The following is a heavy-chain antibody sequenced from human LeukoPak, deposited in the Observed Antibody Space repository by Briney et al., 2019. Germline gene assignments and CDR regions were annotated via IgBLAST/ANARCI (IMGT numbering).Heavy chain of an antibody. V-gene: IGHV3-33*01. Sequence: PGGSLRLFCAASGFTFSSYGMHWVRQAPGKGLEWVAVIWYDGSNKYYADSVKGRFTISRDNSKNTLYLQMNSLRAEDTAVYYCARGDSSGYYYYYFDYWGQGTLVTVSS. CDR1: GFTFSSYG. D-gene: IGHD3-22*01. CDR3: ARGDSSGYYYYYFDY. J-gene: IGHJ4*02. CDR2: IWYDGSNK.